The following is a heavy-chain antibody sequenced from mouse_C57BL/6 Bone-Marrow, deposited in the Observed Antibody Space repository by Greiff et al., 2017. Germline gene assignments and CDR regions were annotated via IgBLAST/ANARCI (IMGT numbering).Heavy chain of an antibody. D-gene: IGHD1-1*01. V-gene: IGHV1-82*01. CDR3: ARNGVYYYGSSYFDY. J-gene: IGHJ2*01. CDR1: GYAFSSSW. Sequence: VQLQQSGPELVKPGASVKISCKASGYAFSSSWMNWVKQRPGKGLEWIGRIYPGDGDTKYNGKFKGKATLTADKSSSTAYMQLSSLTSEDSAVYFCARNGVYYYGSSYFDYWGQGTTLTVAS. CDR2: IYPGDGDT.